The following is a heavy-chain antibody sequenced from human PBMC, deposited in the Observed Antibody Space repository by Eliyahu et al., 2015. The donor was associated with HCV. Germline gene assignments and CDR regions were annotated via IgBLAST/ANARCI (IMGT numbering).Heavy chain of an antibody. Sequence: EVQLVESGGGLVKPGGSLRLSCAASGFTFSNAWMSWVRQAPGKGLEWVGRIKSKTDGGTTDYAAPVKGRFTISRDDSKNTLYLQMNSLKTEDTAVYYCTEYSSSWYGDWFDSWGQGTLVTVSS. D-gene: IGHD6-13*01. CDR3: TEYSSSWYGDWFDS. V-gene: IGHV3-15*01. CDR1: GFTFSNAW. CDR2: IKSKTDGGTT. J-gene: IGHJ5*01.